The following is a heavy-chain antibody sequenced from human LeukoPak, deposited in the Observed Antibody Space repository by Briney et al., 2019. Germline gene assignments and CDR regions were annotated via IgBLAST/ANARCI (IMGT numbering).Heavy chain of an antibody. D-gene: IGHD3-22*01. CDR3: ARGVFTRVVVDRRFDP. J-gene: IGHJ5*02. V-gene: IGHV3-7*01. Sequence: GGSLRLSCAASGFTFSSYWMGWVRQAPGKRLEWVANMNIDGSEKYYADSAKGRFTISRDNARNSVYLQMNSLRVEDTAVYYCARGVFTRVVVDRRFDPWGQGTLVTVSS. CDR2: MNIDGSEK. CDR1: GFTFSSYW.